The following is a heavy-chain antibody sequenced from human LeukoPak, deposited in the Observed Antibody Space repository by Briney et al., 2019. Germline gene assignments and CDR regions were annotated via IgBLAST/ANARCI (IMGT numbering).Heavy chain of an antibody. CDR3: AKDAMATGRGELDF. J-gene: IGHJ4*02. Sequence: AGGSLRLSCAASGFTVSSNHMTWVRQAPGKGLEWVSVIYSGGDTSYADSVKGRFTISRDNSRNTLYLQMNSLRAEDTAVFYCAKDAMATGRGELDFWGQGTLVTVSS. V-gene: IGHV3-53*05. D-gene: IGHD1-1*01. CDR1: GFTVSSNH. CDR2: IYSGGDT.